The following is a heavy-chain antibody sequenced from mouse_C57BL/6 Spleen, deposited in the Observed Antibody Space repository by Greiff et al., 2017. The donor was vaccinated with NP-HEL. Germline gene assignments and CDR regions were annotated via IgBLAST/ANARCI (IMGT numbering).Heavy chain of an antibody. D-gene: IGHD1-1*01. V-gene: IGHV14-2*01. CDR2: IDPEDGET. CDR1: GFNIKDYY. CDR3: ARRGFPGTTVVPFDY. Sequence: EVKLQESGAELVKPGASVKLSCTASGFNIKDYYMHWVKQRTEQGLEWIGRIDPEDGETKYAPKFQGKATITADTSSNTAYLQLSSLTSEDTAVYYCARRGFPGTTVVPFDYWGQGTTLTVSS. J-gene: IGHJ2*01.